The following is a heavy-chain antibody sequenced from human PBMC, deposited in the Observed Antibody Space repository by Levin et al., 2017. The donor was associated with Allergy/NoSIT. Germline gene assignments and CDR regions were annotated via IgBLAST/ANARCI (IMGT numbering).Heavy chain of an antibody. Sequence: SETLSLTCAVSGGSISSSNWWSWVRQPPGKGLEWIGEIYHSGSTNYNPSLKSRVTISVDKSKNQFSLKLSSVTAADTAVYYCARASERHPLSWFDPWGQGTLVTVSS. CDR2: IYHSGST. V-gene: IGHV4-4*02. CDR3: ARASERHPLSWFDP. D-gene: IGHD1-1*01. CDR1: GGSISSSNW. J-gene: IGHJ5*02.